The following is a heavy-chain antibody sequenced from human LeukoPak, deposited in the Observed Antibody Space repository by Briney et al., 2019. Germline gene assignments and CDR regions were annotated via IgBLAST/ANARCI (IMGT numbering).Heavy chain of an antibody. CDR3: ARDYYDSSGTIDY. Sequence: SETLSLTCTVSGGSISSSSYYWGWIRQPPGKGLEWIGSIYYSGSTYYNPSLKSRVTISVDTSKNQFSLKLSSVTAADTAVYYCARDYYDSSGTIDYWGQGTLVTVSS. J-gene: IGHJ4*02. CDR2: IYYSGST. CDR1: GGSISSSSYY. D-gene: IGHD3-22*01. V-gene: IGHV4-39*07.